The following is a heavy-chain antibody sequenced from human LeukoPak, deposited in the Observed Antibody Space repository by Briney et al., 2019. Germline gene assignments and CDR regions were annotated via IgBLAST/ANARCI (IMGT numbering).Heavy chain of an antibody. CDR1: GYTFTSYY. CDR3: ARDLIGGGQLLVYYYYGMDV. CDR2: INPSGGST. V-gene: IGHV1-46*01. D-gene: IGHD2-2*01. Sequence: GASVKVSCKASGYTFTSYYRHWVRQAPGQGLEWMGIINPSGGSTSYAQKFQGRVTMTRDTSTSTVYMELSSLRSEDTAVYYCARDLIGGGQLLVYYYYGMDVWGQGTTVTVSS. J-gene: IGHJ6*02.